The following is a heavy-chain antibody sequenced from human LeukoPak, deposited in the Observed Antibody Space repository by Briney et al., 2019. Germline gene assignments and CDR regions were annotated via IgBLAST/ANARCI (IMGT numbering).Heavy chain of an antibody. V-gene: IGHV7-4-1*02. CDR1: GYTFTSYA. CDR2: INTNTGNP. Sequence: ASVKVSCKASGYTFTSYAMNWVRQAPGQGLEWMGWINTNTGNPTYAQGFTGRFVFSLDTSVSTAYLQISSLKAEDTAVYYCAREEVTVIDFWSGPAIDYWGQGTLVTVSS. CDR3: AREEVTVIDFWSGPAIDY. D-gene: IGHD3-3*01. J-gene: IGHJ4*02.